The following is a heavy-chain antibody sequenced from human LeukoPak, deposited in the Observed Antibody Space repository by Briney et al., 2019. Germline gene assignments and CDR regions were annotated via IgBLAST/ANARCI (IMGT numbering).Heavy chain of an antibody. V-gene: IGHV4-59*08. D-gene: IGHD2-15*01. CDR1: GGSISSYY. Sequence: RASETLSLTCTVYGGSISSYYWSWIRQPPGKGLGWIGYIYYSGSTNYNPSLKSRVTISVDTSKNQFSLKLSSGTAADTAVYYCAGRYCSGGPCYGDYWGQGTLVTVSS. J-gene: IGHJ4*02. CDR2: IYYSGST. CDR3: AGRYCSGGPCYGDY.